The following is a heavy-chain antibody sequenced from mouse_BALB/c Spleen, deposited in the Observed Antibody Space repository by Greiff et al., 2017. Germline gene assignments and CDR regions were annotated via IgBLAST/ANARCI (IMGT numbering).Heavy chain of an antibody. CDR1: GYTFTDYV. CDR2: IYPGSGST. V-gene: IGHV1-77*01. J-gene: IGHJ2*01. D-gene: IGHD1-2*01. Sequence: QVQLQQSGPELVKPGASVKMSCKASGYTFTDYVISWVKQRTGQGLEWIGEIYPGSGSTYYNEKFKGKATLTADKSSNTAYMQLSSLTSEDSAVYFCARGGLRLPFDYWGQGTTLTVSS. CDR3: ARGGLRLPFDY.